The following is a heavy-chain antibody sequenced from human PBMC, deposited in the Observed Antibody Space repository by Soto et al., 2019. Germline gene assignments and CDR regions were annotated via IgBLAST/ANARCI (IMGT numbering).Heavy chain of an antibody. J-gene: IGHJ4*02. Sequence: EVQLVESGGGLVQPGGSLRLSCAASGFTLSDHYMDWVRQAPGKGLEWIGRTRDKVHGHTTEYASSVKGTFAISRDASKKAVPLEMTSLTTADTAVYYSVRMEYWNSQSCSLGFWGQGTLVTVPS. D-gene: IGHD3-10*02. CDR1: GFTLSDHY. CDR3: VRMEYWNSQSCSLGF. V-gene: IGHV3-72*01. CDR2: TRDKVHGHTT.